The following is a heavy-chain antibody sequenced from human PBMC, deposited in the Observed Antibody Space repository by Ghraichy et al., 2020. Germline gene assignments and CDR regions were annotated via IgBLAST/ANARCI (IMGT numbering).Heavy chain of an antibody. CDR1: GGSISSYY. V-gene: IGHV4-59*01. J-gene: IGHJ6*02. Sequence: SQTLSLTCTVSGGSISSYYWSWIRQPPGKGLEWIGYIYYSGSTNYNPSLKSRVTISVDTSKNQFSLKLSSVTAADTAVYYCARVRDISGWYPGGMDVWGQGTTVTVSS. D-gene: IGHD6-19*01. CDR2: IYYSGST. CDR3: ARVRDISGWYPGGMDV.